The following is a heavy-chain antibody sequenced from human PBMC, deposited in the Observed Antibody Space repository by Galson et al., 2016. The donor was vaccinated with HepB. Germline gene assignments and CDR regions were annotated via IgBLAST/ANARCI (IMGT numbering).Heavy chain of an antibody. CDR2: ISNTGRSV. D-gene: IGHD3-10*01. CDR1: GLPFNTYE. J-gene: IGHJ3*02. V-gene: IGHV3-48*03. Sequence: SLRLSCAAAGLPFNTYEMNWVRQAPGKGLEWISYISNTGRSVYYADSVEGRFTISRDNAKNSLNLQMNSLRAEDTGVYYCARIRRGGPFDMWGQGTMVTVPS. CDR3: ARIRRGGPFDM.